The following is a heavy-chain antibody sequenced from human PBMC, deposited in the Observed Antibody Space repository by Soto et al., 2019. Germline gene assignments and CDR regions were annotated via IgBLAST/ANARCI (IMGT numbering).Heavy chain of an antibody. CDR2: ISYDGNNK. D-gene: IGHD6-13*01. Sequence: PGGSLRLSXAASEFTFSNYAMHWVRQAPGKGLQWLAVISYDGNNKYYADSVEGRFTISRDNSKNTVYLQMNSLRLEDTAVYYCARYSSSWWEYWGQGTLVTVSS. V-gene: IGHV3-30*03. CDR1: EFTFSNYA. CDR3: ARYSSSWWEY. J-gene: IGHJ4*02.